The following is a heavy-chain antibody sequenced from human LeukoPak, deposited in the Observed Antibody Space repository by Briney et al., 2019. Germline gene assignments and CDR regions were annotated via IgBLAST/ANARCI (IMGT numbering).Heavy chain of an antibody. Sequence: SVKVSCKASGDTFNNYAITWVRQAPGQGLEWMGGIIPNFGTANYAQKFQVRVTITADITTNTAYMELSSLRSEDTAMYYCARGNNWFDPWGQGTLVTVSS. V-gene: IGHV1-69*06. J-gene: IGHJ5*02. CDR2: IIPNFGTA. CDR3: ARGNNWFDP. CDR1: GDTFNNYA.